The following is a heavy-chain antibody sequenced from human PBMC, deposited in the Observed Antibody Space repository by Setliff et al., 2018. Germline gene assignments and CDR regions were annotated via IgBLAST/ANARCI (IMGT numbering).Heavy chain of an antibody. V-gene: IGHV4-30-4*08. CDR2: ISRSGSA. Sequence: SETLSLTCTVSGDSISSGDYFWSWIRQSPGKGLEWIAYISRSGSAYYNPSLKSRVTMSVDTSKNQFSLHLTSVTAADTAVYYCAREVGTSTSSDAFDVWGQGMMVTVSS. CDR3: AREVGTSTSSDAFDV. CDR1: GDSISSGDYF. D-gene: IGHD1-26*01. J-gene: IGHJ3*01.